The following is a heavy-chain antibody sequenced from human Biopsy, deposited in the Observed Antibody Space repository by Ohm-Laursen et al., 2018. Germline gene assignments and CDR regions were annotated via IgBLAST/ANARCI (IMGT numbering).Heavy chain of an antibody. CDR1: GFSVSSYD. J-gene: IGHJ6*02. D-gene: IGHD6-6*01. Sequence: SLRLSCTASGFSVSSYDMNWVRQAPGKGLEWTSYISETSSHIYDADSVGGRFTVARDIAKNSLYLQLNSLRVEDTAVYYCARDSSRRAREGGMDVWGQGTTVTVSS. CDR3: ARDSSRRAREGGMDV. V-gene: IGHV3-21*01. CDR2: ISETSSHI.